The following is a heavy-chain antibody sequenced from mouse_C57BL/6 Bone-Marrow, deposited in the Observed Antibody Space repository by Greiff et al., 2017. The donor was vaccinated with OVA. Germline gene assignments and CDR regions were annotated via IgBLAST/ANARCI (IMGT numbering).Heavy chain of an antibody. CDR3: ARRDYSNLYYYAMDY. D-gene: IGHD2-5*01. Sequence: VQLQQPGAELVKPGASVKLSCKASGYTFTSYWMHWVKQRPGQGLEWIGMIHPNSGSTNYNEKFKSKATLTVDTSSSTAYMQLSSLTSEDSAVYYCARRDYSNLYYYAMDYWGQGTSVTVSS. CDR1: GYTFTSYW. V-gene: IGHV1-64*01. J-gene: IGHJ4*01. CDR2: IHPNSGST.